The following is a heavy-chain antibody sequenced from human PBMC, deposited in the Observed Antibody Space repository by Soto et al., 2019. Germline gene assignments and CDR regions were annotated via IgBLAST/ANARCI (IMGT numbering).Heavy chain of an antibody. CDR2: IYPGDSDT. Sequence: GESLKISCKGSGYSFTSYWIGWVRQMPGKGLEWMGIIYPGDSDTRYSPSFQGHVTISADKSISTAYLQWSSLKASDTAMYYCARRNPYYGSGSYPYPLDYWGQGTLVTVSS. J-gene: IGHJ4*02. D-gene: IGHD3-10*01. V-gene: IGHV5-51*01. CDR3: ARRNPYYGSGSYPYPLDY. CDR1: GYSFTSYW.